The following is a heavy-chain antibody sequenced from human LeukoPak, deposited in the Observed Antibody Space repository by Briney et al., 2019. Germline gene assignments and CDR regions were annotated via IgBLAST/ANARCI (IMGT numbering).Heavy chain of an antibody. V-gene: IGHV3-23*01. J-gene: IGHJ4*02. CDR3: AKLAAAGYFDY. CDR1: GFTFSSYA. Sequence: PGGSLRLSCAASGFTFSSYAVSWVRQAPGKGLEWVSSISGSGGNTYYADSVKGRFTISRDNSKSTMYLQMNSLRAEDAAVYYCAKLAAAGYFDYWGQGTLVAVSS. CDR2: ISGSGGNT. D-gene: IGHD6-13*01.